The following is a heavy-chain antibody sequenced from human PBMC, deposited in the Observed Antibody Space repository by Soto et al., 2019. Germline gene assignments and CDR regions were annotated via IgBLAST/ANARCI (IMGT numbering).Heavy chain of an antibody. CDR2: IWYDGSKI. Sequence: QVQLVESGGGVVQPGRSLRLSCAASGFTFSSYGMHWVRQAPGKGLEWVAVIWYDGSKIYYADSVKGRFTISRDNSKNTLYLQMSCSGAEDTAVYYWARDGVGLYRVGVRAGLDYWGQGTLVTVSS. D-gene: IGHD2-8*01. J-gene: IGHJ4*02. CDR1: GFTFSSYG. CDR3: ARDGVGLYRVGVRAGLDY. V-gene: IGHV3-33*01.